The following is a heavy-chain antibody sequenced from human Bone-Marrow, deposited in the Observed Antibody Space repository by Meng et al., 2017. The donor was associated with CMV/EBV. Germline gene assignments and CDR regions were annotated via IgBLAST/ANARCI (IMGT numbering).Heavy chain of an antibody. CDR2: IYYSGRT. CDR3: ARGQREDIVVVPAAAATLVDY. J-gene: IGHJ4*02. Sequence: SETLSLTCTVPGGSISSSSYYWGSIRQPPGKGLEWIVSIYYSGRTYYNPSLNSRVTISVDTSKNQFSLKLSSVPAADTAVDYCARGQREDIVVVPAAAATLVDYWGQGTLVTVSS. V-gene: IGHV4-39*01. D-gene: IGHD2-2*01. CDR1: GGSISSSSYY.